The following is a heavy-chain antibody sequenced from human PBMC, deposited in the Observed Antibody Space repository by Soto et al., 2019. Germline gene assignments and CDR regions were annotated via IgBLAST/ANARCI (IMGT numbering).Heavy chain of an antibody. CDR3: ARGPYYDFWSGYPDY. Sequence: ASETLSLTCTVSGGSVSSGSYYWSWIRQPPGKGLEWIGYIYYSGSTNYNPSLKSRVTISVDTSKNQFPLKLSSVTAADTAVYYCARGPYYDFWSGYPDYWGQGALVTVSS. CDR2: IYYSGST. D-gene: IGHD3-3*01. J-gene: IGHJ4*02. CDR1: GGSVSSGSYY. V-gene: IGHV4-61*01.